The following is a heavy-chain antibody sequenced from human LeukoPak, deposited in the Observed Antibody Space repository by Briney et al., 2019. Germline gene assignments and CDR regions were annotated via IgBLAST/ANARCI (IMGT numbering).Heavy chain of an antibody. Sequence: SETLSLTCTVSGGSISSSSYYWGWIRQPPGKGLEWIGSIYYSGSTYYNPSLKSRVTISVDTSKNQFSLKLSSVTAADTAVYYCARTYYYDSSGYYYFDYWGRGTLVTVSS. V-gene: IGHV4-39*01. D-gene: IGHD3-22*01. CDR1: GGSISSSSYY. CDR2: IYYSGST. CDR3: ARTYYYDSSGYYYFDY. J-gene: IGHJ4*02.